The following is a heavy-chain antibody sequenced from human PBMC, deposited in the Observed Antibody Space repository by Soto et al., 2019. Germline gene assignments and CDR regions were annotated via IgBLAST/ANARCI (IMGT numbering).Heavy chain of an antibody. D-gene: IGHD6-19*01. V-gene: IGHV4-34*01. J-gene: IGHJ3*02. CDR1: GGSFSGYY. CDR2: INHSGST. CDR3: ARGAGTFAFDI. Sequence: SETLSLTCAVYGGSFSGYYWSWIRQPPGKGLEWIGEINHSGSTNYNPSLKSRVTISVDTSKNQFSLKLSSVTAADTAVYYCARGAGTFAFDIWGQGTMVNVSS.